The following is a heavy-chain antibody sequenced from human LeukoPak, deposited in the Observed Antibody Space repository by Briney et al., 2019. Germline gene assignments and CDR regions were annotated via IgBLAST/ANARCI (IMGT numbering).Heavy chain of an antibody. CDR2: INPSGGST. V-gene: IGHV1-46*01. CDR3: ARATDGYNYSDY. J-gene: IGHJ4*02. CDR1: GYTFTSYY. D-gene: IGHD5-24*01. Sequence: ASVKVSCKASGYTFTSYYMHWVRQAPGQGLEWMGIINPSGGSTSYAQKFQGRVTMTRDMSTSTVYMELSSLRSEDTPVYYCARATDGYNYSDYWGQGTLVTVSS.